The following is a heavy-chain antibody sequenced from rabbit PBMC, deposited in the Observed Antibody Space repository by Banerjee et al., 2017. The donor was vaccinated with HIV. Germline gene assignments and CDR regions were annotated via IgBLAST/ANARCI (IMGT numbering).Heavy chain of an antibody. J-gene: IGHJ3*01. CDR3: ARGIYAWNSGWGVSRLDL. Sequence: QEQLEESGGDLVQPEGSLTLTCTASGLDFSSSYWICWVRQAPGKGLEWIGCIDTGSSGYIDYATWAKGRFTISKISSTTVTLQMTSLTAADTATYSCARGIYAWNSGWGVSRLDLWGPGTLVTVS. V-gene: IGHV1S45*01. CDR1: GLDFSSSYW. D-gene: IGHD4-1*01. CDR2: IDTGSSGYI.